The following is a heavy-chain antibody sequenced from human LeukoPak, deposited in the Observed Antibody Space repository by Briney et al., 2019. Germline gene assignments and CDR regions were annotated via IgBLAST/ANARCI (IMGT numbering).Heavy chain of an antibody. Sequence: GGSLRLSCAASGFTFSTYSMIWVRQAPGKGLEWVSVISGSGGSTYYADSVKGRFTISRDNSRNTIYLQMNSLRAEDTAVYYCARAVWFGELSRFDAFDIWGQGTMVTVSS. CDR1: GFTFSTYS. CDR2: ISGSGGST. CDR3: ARAVWFGELSRFDAFDI. D-gene: IGHD3-10*01. V-gene: IGHV3-23*01. J-gene: IGHJ3*02.